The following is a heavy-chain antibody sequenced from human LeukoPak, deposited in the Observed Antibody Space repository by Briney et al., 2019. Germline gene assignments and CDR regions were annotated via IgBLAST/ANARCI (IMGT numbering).Heavy chain of an antibody. CDR3: AKDRTSIFDH. CDR1: GFTFSSYG. CDR2: IRAGGGTT. J-gene: IGHJ4*02. Sequence: GGSLRLSCAASGFTFSSYGMSWVRQAPGKGLEWVSIIRAGGGTTYYADSVKGRFTISRDNSKSTLYLQMNSLRAEDTASYYCAKDRTSIFDHWGQGSLVTVSS. V-gene: IGHV3-23*01.